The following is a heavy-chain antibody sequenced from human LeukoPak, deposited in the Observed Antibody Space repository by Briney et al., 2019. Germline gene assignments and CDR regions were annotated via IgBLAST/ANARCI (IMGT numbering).Heavy chain of an antibody. V-gene: IGHV4-59*12. D-gene: IGHD2-2*03. CDR2: IYYSGST. Sequence: SETLSLTCTVSGGSISSYYWSWIRQPPGKGLEWIGYIYYSGSTNYNPSLKSRVTISVDTSKNQFSLKLSSVTAADTAVYYCASLPLTPLDNWFDPWGQGTLVTVSS. CDR3: ASLPLTPLDNWFDP. J-gene: IGHJ5*02. CDR1: GGSISSYY.